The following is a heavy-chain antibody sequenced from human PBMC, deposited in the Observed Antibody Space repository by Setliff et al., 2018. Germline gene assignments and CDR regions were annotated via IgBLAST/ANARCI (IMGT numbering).Heavy chain of an antibody. V-gene: IGHV3-7*03. J-gene: IGHJ4*02. CDR1: RFTFSNYW. Sequence: LRLSCAASRFTFSNYWMSWVRQAPGKGLEWVANIKEDGSEKYYVDSVKGRFTISRDNSKNTLYLQMNSLRAEDTAVYYCCSGSYLFVYWGQGSLVTVSS. CDR3: CSGSYLFVY. CDR2: IKEDGSEK. D-gene: IGHD1-26*01.